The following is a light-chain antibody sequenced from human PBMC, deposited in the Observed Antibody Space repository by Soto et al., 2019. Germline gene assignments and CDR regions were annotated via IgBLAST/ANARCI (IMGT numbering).Light chain of an antibody. CDR3: QQYGSLSWT. Sequence: EVGLTQSPGTLSLSPGERATLSCRASQSVRNNYLAWYQQRPGQAPRLLIHGASSRATGIPARFSGSGSGTDFTLTISRLEPEDFAMYYCQQYGSLSWTFGQGTKVDIK. J-gene: IGKJ1*01. CDR1: QSVRNNY. V-gene: IGKV3-20*01. CDR2: GAS.